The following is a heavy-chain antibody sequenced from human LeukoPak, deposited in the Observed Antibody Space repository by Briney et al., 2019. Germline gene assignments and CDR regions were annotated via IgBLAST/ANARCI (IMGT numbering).Heavy chain of an antibody. D-gene: IGHD3-10*01. CDR2: ISSSSSYI. CDR1: GFTFSSYN. J-gene: IGHJ3*02. V-gene: IGHV3-21*01. Sequence: PGGSLRLSCAASGFTFSSYNMNWVRQAPGKGLEWVSSISSSSSYIYYADSVKGRFTISRDNAKNSLYLQMNSLRAEDTAVYYCARDGSDAFDIWGQGTMVTVSS. CDR3: ARDGSDAFDI.